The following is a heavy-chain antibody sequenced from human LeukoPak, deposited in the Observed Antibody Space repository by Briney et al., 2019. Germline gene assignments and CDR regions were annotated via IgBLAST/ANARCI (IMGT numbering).Heavy chain of an antibody. Sequence: TSETLSLTCSVSDYSISSGYYWGWIRQPPGKGLEWIGSIYHSGSTYYNPSLKSRVTISVDTSKNQFSLKLSSVTAADTAVYYCARDGIVATNKYYYYYYMDVWGKGTTVTVSS. V-gene: IGHV4-38-2*02. CDR2: IYHSGST. D-gene: IGHD5-12*01. CDR3: ARDGIVATNKYYYYYYMDV. CDR1: DYSISSGYY. J-gene: IGHJ6*03.